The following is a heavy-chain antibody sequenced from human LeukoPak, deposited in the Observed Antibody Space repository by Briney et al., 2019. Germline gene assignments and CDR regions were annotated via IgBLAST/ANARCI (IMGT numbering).Heavy chain of an antibody. CDR3: ARDFQGMVRGVIQDY. CDR1: GYTFTGYY. Sequence: ASVKVSCKASGYTFTGYYMHWVRQAPGQGLEWMGWINPNSGGTNYAQKFQGRVTMTRDTSISTAYMELSRLRSDDTAVYYCARDFQGMVRGVIQDYWGQGTLVTVSS. V-gene: IGHV1-2*02. D-gene: IGHD3-10*01. J-gene: IGHJ4*02. CDR2: INPNSGGT.